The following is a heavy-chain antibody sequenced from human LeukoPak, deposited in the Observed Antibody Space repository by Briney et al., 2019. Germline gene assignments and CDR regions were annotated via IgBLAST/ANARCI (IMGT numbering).Heavy chain of an antibody. J-gene: IGHJ6*02. Sequence: GGSLRLSCAASGFTFSSYWMSWVRQAPGKGLEWVASIKQPGSEKYFVDSVKGRFTISRDNAKNSLYLQMNSLRAEDTAVYYCARTLRFFRFLDVWGQGTTVTVSS. CDR3: ARTLRFFRFLDV. V-gene: IGHV3-7*03. D-gene: IGHD3-3*01. CDR1: GFTFSSYW. CDR2: IKQPGSEK.